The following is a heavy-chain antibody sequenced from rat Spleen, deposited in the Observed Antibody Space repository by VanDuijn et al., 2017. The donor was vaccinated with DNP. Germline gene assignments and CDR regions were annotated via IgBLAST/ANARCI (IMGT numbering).Heavy chain of an antibody. V-gene: IGHV5-7*01. CDR2: ISTSGNRI. CDR3: TRIYKYNSYWYFAF. Sequence: EVQLMESGGGLVQPGRSLKLSCAASGFTFSDFYMAWVRQAPKKGLEWVATISTSGNRIYYPDSVTGRFTVSRDNARSNLYLQMNSLKSEDTATYYCTRIYKYNSYWYFAFWGPGTMVTVSS. D-gene: IGHD1-5*01. J-gene: IGHJ1*01. CDR1: GFTFSDFY.